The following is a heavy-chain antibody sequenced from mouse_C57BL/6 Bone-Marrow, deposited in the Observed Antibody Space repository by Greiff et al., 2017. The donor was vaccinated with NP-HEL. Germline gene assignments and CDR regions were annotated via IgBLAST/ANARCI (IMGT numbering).Heavy chain of an antibody. CDR2: IYPRSGNT. V-gene: IGHV1-81*01. CDR1: GYTFTSYG. D-gene: IGHD1-1*01. CDR3: ARDYGSSPWSAY. J-gene: IGHJ3*01. Sequence: VQLKESGAELARPGASVKLSCKASGYTFTSYGISWVKQRTGQGLEWIGEIYPRSGNTYYNEKFKGKATLTADKSSSTAYMELRSLTSEDSAVYFCARDYGSSPWSAYWGQGTLVTVSA.